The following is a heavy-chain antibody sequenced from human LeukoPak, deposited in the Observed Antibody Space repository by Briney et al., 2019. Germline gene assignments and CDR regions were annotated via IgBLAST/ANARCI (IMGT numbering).Heavy chain of an antibody. Sequence: GASVKVSCKASGYTFTSYGINWVRQATGQGLEWMGWMNPNSGNTGYAQKFQGRVTMTRNTSISTAYMELSSLRSEDTAVYYCARGRYLWRDYYYGMDVWGQGTTVTVSS. CDR3: ARGRYLWRDYYYGMDV. J-gene: IGHJ6*02. CDR1: GYTFTSYG. CDR2: MNPNSGNT. D-gene: IGHD3-10*01. V-gene: IGHV1-8*01.